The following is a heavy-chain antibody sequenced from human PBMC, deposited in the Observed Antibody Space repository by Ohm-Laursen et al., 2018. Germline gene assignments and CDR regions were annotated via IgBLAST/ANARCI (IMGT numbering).Heavy chain of an antibody. CDR3: ARDPPQDTSAYYDY. Sequence: SSVKVSCKASGYIFTNYYLHWVRQAPGQGLEWMGLIHPAGGEPNYAQNFQGRVTMTRDTSTSTVYMELTSLRSEDTAVYYCARDPPQDTSAYYDYWGQGTLVTVSS. CDR1: GYIFTNYY. D-gene: IGHD3-22*01. CDR2: IHPAGGEP. J-gene: IGHJ4*02. V-gene: IGHV1-46*01.